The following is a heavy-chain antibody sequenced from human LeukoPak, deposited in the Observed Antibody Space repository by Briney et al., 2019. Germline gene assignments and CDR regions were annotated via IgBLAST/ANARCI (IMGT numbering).Heavy chain of an antibody. CDR3: ARTGYYYASNPPNYYYYMDF. CDR1: GYTFTSYD. CDR2: MNPNSGNT. J-gene: IGHJ6*03. V-gene: IGHV1-8*01. D-gene: IGHD3-10*01. Sequence: ASVKVSCKASGYTFTSYDINWVRQATGQGLEWMGWMNPNSGNTGYAQKFQGRVTITADKSTSTAYMELSSLRSEDTAVYYCARTGYYYASNPPNYYYYMDFWGKGTTVTVSS.